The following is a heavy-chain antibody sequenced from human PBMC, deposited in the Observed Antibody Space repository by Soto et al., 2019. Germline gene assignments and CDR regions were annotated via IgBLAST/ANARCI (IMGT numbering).Heavy chain of an antibody. CDR2: IDSGGTT. V-gene: IGHV3-53*01. CDR3: ASSPRYYYYGMDV. CDR1: GFTVSSKY. J-gene: IGHJ6*02. Sequence: LRLSCAASGFTVSSKYMSWVRQAPGKGLGWVSVIDSGGTTYYADSVKGRSTIPRDNSENKLYFQMNSLRAEDTAVYYCASSPRYYYYGMDVWGQGTTVTVSS.